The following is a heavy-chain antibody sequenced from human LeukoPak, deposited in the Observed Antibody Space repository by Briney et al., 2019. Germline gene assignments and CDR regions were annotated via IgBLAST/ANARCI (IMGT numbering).Heavy chain of an antibody. Sequence: PSETLSLTCTVSGGSISSSSHYWGWIRQTPGKGLEWIASIYYSGNTYNNPSLKNRVTISVDTSKNQFSLKLSSVTAADTAVYYCARHLNTVLVIVATEAFDIWGRGTMVTVSS. V-gene: IGHV4-39*01. CDR1: GGSISSSSHY. CDR2: IYYSGNT. CDR3: ARHLNTVLVIVATEAFDI. D-gene: IGHD2-15*01. J-gene: IGHJ3*02.